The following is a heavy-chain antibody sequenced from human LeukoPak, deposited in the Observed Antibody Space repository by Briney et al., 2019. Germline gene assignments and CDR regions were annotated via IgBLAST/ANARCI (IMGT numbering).Heavy chain of an antibody. D-gene: IGHD4-17*01. Sequence: ASVKVSCKASGYTFTSYGISWVRQAPGQGLEWMGWISAYNGNTNYAQKLQGRVTMTTDTSTSTAYMELRSLRSDDTAVYYCARDPPGGYGDYFETHYYYGMDVWGQGTTVTVSS. J-gene: IGHJ6*02. V-gene: IGHV1-18*01. CDR3: ARDPPGGYGDYFETHYYYGMDV. CDR2: ISAYNGNT. CDR1: GYTFTSYG.